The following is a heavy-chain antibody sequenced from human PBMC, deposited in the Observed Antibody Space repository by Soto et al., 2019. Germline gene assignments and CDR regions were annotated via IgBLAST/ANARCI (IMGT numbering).Heavy chain of an antibody. D-gene: IGHD3-22*01. CDR3: ARDYYDSSGYYLYDY. CDR2: IYSGGST. Sequence: GGSLILSCAASGFTVSSNYMSWVRQAPGKGLEWVSVIYSGGSTYYADSVKGRFTISRDNSKNTLYLQMNSLRAEDTAVYYCARDYYDSSGYYLYDYWGQGTLVTVSS. CDR1: GFTVSSNY. J-gene: IGHJ4*02. V-gene: IGHV3-53*01.